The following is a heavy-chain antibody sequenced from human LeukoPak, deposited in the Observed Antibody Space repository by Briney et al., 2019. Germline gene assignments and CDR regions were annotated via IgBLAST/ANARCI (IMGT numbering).Heavy chain of an antibody. CDR3: AREQPWSGYN. CDR1: GFSFSSYA. V-gene: IGHV3-48*03. J-gene: IGHJ4*02. Sequence: PGGSLRLSCAASGFSFSSYAMNWVRQAPGKGLEWVSYISSSGSTIYYADSVKGRFTISRDNAKNSLYLQMNSLRAEDTAVYYCAREQPWSGYNWGQGTLVTVSS. CDR2: ISSSGSTI. D-gene: IGHD1-1*01.